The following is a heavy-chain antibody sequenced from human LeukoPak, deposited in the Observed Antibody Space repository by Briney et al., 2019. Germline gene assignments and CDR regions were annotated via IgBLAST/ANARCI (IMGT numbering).Heavy chain of an antibody. J-gene: IGHJ3*02. CDR3: ARDTDYYDSSGYAVDAFDI. Sequence: ASETLSLTCTVSGGSISSGSYYWSWIRQPAGKGLEWIVRIYTSGSTNYNPSLKSRVTISVDTSKNQFSLKLSSVTAADTAVYYCARDTDYYDSSGYAVDAFDIWGQGTMVTVSS. D-gene: IGHD3-22*01. CDR1: GGSISSGSYY. V-gene: IGHV4-61*02. CDR2: IYTSGST.